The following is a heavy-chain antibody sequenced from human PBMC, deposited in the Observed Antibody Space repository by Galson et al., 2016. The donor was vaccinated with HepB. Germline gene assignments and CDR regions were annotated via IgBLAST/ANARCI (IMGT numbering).Heavy chain of an antibody. J-gene: IGHJ3*02. CDR1: GGSISSTTNW. CDR3: ARDCTGGTCKFAGYDDFDI. CDR2: IYHSGDT. Sequence: SETLSLTCTVSGGSISSTTNWWSWVRQSPGQGLEWIGEIYHSGDTNYNPSLKSRATISVDTSRNQFSLSLSSVTAADTAVNYCARDCTGGTCKFAGYDDFDIWGQGTTVTVSS. V-gene: IGHV4-4*02. D-gene: IGHD2-8*02.